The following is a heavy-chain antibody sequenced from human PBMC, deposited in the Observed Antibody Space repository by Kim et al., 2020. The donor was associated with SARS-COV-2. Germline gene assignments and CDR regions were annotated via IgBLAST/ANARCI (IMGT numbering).Heavy chain of an antibody. CDR1: GYTFTGYY. D-gene: IGHD3-22*01. V-gene: IGHV1-2*02. CDR3: ASKAEYYDSSGYYYYYYGMDV. Sequence: ASVKVSCKASGYTFTGYYMHWVRQAPGQGLEWMGWINPNSGGTNYAQKFQGRVTMTRDTSISTAYMELSRLRSDDTAVYYCASKAEYYDSSGYYYYYYGMDVWGQGTTVTVSS. CDR2: INPNSGGT. J-gene: IGHJ6*02.